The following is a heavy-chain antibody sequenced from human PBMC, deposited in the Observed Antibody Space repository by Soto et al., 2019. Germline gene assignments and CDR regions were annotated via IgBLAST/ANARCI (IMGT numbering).Heavy chain of an antibody. D-gene: IGHD1-26*01. V-gene: IGHV1-2*04. CDR1: GGTFSSYA. CDR2: INPNSGGT. CDR3: ARGDSGSYFPAHY. Sequence: ASVKVSCKASGGTFSSYAISWVRQAPGQGLEWMGWINPNSGGTNYAQKFQGWVTMTRDTSISTAYMELSRLRSDDTAVYYCARGDSGSYFPAHYWGQGTLVTVSS. J-gene: IGHJ4*02.